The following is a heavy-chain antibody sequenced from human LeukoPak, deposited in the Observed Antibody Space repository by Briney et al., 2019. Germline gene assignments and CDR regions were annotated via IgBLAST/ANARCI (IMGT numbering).Heavy chain of an antibody. V-gene: IGHV4-30-4*01. CDR2: IYYSGST. CDR1: GGSLSSGDYY. CDR3: ARASLYGDYELYYFDY. J-gene: IGHJ4*02. D-gene: IGHD4-17*01. Sequence: SETLSLTCTVSGGSLSSGDYYWGWIRQPPGKGLEGLGHIYYSGSTYYNPSLKSRVTISVDTSKNQFSLKLSSVTAADTAVYYCARASLYGDYELYYFDYWGQGTLVTVSS.